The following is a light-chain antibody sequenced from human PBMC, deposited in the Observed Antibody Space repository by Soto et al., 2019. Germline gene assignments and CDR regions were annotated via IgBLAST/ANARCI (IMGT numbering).Light chain of an antibody. CDR2: GAS. J-gene: IGKJ1*01. CDR1: QSVSSS. V-gene: IGKV3-11*01. Sequence: EIVLTQSPATVSLSPRAGATLSCRASQSVSSSLAWYQQKPGQAPRLLIYGASNRATGIPARFSGSGSGTEFTLTISSLQPDDFATYYCQQYNSYSWTFGQGTKVDIK. CDR3: QQYNSYSWT.